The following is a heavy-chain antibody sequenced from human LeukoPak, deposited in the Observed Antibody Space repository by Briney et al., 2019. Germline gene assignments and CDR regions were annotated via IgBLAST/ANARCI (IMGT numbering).Heavy chain of an antibody. J-gene: IGHJ4*02. CDR3: ARGWGFGSIDY. V-gene: IGHV1-2*02. D-gene: IGHD7-27*01. CDR1: GYTFTDYY. CDR2: ISPSSGGT. Sequence: ASVKVSCKASGYTFTDYYVHWVRQAPGQGLEWMGWISPSSGGTNYAQKFQGRVTMTRDTPISTAYMELSSLRSDDTAVYYCARGWGFGSIDYWGQGTLVTVSS.